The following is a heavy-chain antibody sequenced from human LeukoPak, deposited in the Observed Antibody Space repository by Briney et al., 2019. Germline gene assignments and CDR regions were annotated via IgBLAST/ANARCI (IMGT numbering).Heavy chain of an antibody. Sequence: PGGSLRLSCAASGFTLSNYDMNWARQAPGKGLEWVSSISTSSRYIYYKDSVRGRLTISRDNAKNSLYLQMNSLRAEDTAVYYCARLGLTDYFDYWGQGTLVTVSS. CDR2: ISTSSRYI. V-gene: IGHV3-21*01. CDR3: ARLGLTDYFDY. J-gene: IGHJ4*02. CDR1: GFTLSNYD.